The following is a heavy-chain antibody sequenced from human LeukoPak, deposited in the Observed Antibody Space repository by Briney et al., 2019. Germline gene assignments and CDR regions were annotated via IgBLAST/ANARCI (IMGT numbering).Heavy chain of an antibody. CDR3: AGGSGSSEF. Sequence: GGSLRLSCAASGDTFRYYWTNWVRKAPGKGLEWVANIKQDGNEQYYVDSVKGRFTISRDNGKNSLYLQMNSLRAEDTAVYYCAGGSGSSEFWGQGTLVTVSS. CDR2: IKQDGNEQ. J-gene: IGHJ4*02. D-gene: IGHD1-26*01. CDR1: GDTFRYYW. V-gene: IGHV3-7*05.